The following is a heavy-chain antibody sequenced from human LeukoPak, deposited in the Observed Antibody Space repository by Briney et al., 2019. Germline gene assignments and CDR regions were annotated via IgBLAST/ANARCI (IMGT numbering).Heavy chain of an antibody. J-gene: IGHJ6*03. V-gene: IGHV1-46*03. Sequence: VASVKVSCXASGYTFTSYYMHWVRQAPGQGLEWMGIINPSGGSTSYAQKFQGRVTMTRDTSTSTVYMELSSLRSEDTAVYYCARGEQLPPSYYYYYYMDVWGKGTTVTVSS. D-gene: IGHD6-13*01. CDR2: INPSGGST. CDR3: ARGEQLPPSYYYYYYMDV. CDR1: GYTFTSYY.